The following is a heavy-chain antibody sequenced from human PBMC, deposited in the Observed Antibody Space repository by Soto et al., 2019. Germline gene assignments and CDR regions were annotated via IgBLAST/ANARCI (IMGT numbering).Heavy chain of an antibody. CDR2: IKPQGREK. Sequence: EVQLVESGGGLVQPGGSLRLSCAASGFTFRDYWMSWLRQAPGKGLEWVANIKPQGREKFYVDSVKGRFTISRDDARNSLDLQMDSLRVEDTAVYYCARYGLTAAEDYWGQGTLVTVSS. J-gene: IGHJ4*02. CDR3: ARYGLTAAEDY. CDR1: GFTFRDYW. D-gene: IGHD6-13*01. V-gene: IGHV3-7*01.